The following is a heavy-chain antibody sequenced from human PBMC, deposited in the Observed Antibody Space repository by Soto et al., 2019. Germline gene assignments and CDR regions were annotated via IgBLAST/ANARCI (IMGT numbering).Heavy chain of an antibody. J-gene: IGHJ4*02. CDR1: GASITSYH. Sequence: SETLSLTCTVSGASITSYHWSWIRQPAGKGLEWIGRIYASGSTNYSPSLKSRVTLSIDTSKNQFSLKLNSVTAADTAVYYCAREGDYEVVYWGQGALVTVSS. CDR3: AREGDYEVVY. D-gene: IGHD3-22*01. CDR2: IYASGST. V-gene: IGHV4-4*07.